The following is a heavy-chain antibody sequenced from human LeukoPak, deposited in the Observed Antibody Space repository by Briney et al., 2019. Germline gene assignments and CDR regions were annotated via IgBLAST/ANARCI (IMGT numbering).Heavy chain of an antibody. CDR2: ISYDGSNK. J-gene: IGHJ4*02. CDR1: GFTFSSYG. Sequence: GRSLRLSCAASGFTFSSYGMHWVRQAPGEGLEWVAVISYDGSNKYYADSVKGRFTISRDNSKNTLYLQMNSLRAEDTAVYYCAKGITMVRGPEPNFDYWGQGTLVTVSS. V-gene: IGHV3-30*18. D-gene: IGHD3-10*01. CDR3: AKGITMVRGPEPNFDY.